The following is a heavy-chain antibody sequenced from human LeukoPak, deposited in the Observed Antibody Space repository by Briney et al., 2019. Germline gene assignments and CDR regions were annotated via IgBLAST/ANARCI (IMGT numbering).Heavy chain of an antibody. CDR1: GFTFSNYA. CDR3: AKSAYYDSSGFYREYYFDY. J-gene: IGHJ4*02. D-gene: IGHD3-22*01. Sequence: GGSLRLSCAASGFTFSNYAMSWVRQASGKGLEWVSTISGSGGSTYYADSVKGRFTISRDNSKNTLHLQMNSLRAEDTAVYYCAKSAYYDSSGFYREYYFDYWAREPWSPSPQ. V-gene: IGHV3-23*01. CDR2: ISGSGGST.